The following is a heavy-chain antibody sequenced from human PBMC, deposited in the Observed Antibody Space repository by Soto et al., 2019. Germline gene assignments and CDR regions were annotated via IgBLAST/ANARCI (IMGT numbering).Heavy chain of an antibody. J-gene: IGHJ4*02. CDR2: YSGTS. CDR1: GASISRDH. V-gene: IGHV4-59*08. CDR3: ATYTAGGGGRGY. D-gene: IGHD3-16*01. Sequence: QVQLQESGPGLVKPSETLSLTCTVSGASISRDHWNWIRQPPGKGLEWIGEYSGTSNYNPSLRSRVTISADTSKTQVSLKLSSVTAANTPVYYCATYTAGGGGRGYWGQGTLVTVSS.